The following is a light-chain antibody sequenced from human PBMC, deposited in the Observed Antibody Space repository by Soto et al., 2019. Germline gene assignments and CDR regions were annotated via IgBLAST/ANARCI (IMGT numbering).Light chain of an antibody. Sequence: DIQMTQSPSSLSAFVGDRVTITCQASQDINIYLNWYQQKPGKAPKLLIYDASNLATGVPSKFSGSVSDKNFTFTINSLQPEDIATYFWQHYGNAPRSFGVGTKVEIK. CDR1: QDINIY. V-gene: IGKV1-33*01. J-gene: IGKJ4*01. CDR3: QHYGNAPRS. CDR2: DAS.